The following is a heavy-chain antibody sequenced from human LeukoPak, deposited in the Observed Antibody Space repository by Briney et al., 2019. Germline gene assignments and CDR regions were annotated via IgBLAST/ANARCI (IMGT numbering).Heavy chain of an antibody. CDR2: IKIGGNYT. CDR1: GFTFSNYW. Sequence: GGPLRLSCAASGFTFSNYWMHWVRQSTGKGAVWGARIKIGGNYTSYADSVKGRFTISRDDAKNTLYLQMSSLRAEDTAVYYCARDFDAGGTPGDDFDYWGRGTLVTVSS. CDR3: ARDFDAGGTPGDDFDY. J-gene: IGHJ4*02. V-gene: IGHV3-74*01. D-gene: IGHD4-23*01.